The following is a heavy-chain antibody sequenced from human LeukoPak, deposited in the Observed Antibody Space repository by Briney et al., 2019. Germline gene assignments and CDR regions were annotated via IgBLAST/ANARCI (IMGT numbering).Heavy chain of an antibody. J-gene: IGHJ3*02. D-gene: IGHD3-22*01. CDR2: ISSSSSYI. CDR1: GFTFTHYG. CDR3: AREEDYFDSIGYYLSAFDI. V-gene: IGHV3-21*01. Sequence: GGSLRLSCAASGFTFTHYGMNWVRQAPGKGLEWVSSISSSSSYIYYADSVKGRFTISRDNAKNSLYLQMNSLRAEDTAVYYCAREEDYFDSIGYYLSAFDIWGQGTMVTVSS.